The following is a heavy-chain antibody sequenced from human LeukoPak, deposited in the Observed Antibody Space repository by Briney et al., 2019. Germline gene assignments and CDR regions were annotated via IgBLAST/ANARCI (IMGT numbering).Heavy chain of an antibody. Sequence: GGSLRLSCAASGFTFSNYWMHWVRQAPGKGLVWVSLINSDGSTTSYADSVKGRFTISRDNAKNTLYLQMNSLRAEDTAVYYCARDSAFDYWGQGTLVTVSS. CDR1: GFTFSNYW. V-gene: IGHV3-74*01. CDR2: INSDGSTT. CDR3: ARDSAFDY. J-gene: IGHJ4*02.